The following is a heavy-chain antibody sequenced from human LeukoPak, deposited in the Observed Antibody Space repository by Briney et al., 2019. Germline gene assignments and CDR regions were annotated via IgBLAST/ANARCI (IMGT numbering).Heavy chain of an antibody. J-gene: IGHJ4*02. CDR1: GGSINSYF. V-gene: IGHV4-4*07. D-gene: IGHD6-19*01. CDR2: IYTGGST. CDR3: ARAYSSGWYNY. Sequence: SETLSLTCPVSGGSINSYFWTWIRPPAGKGLEWIGRIYTGGSTNYNPSLKSRVTISVDTSKNQFSLKLSSVTAADTAVYYCARAYSSGWYNYWGQGTLVTVSS.